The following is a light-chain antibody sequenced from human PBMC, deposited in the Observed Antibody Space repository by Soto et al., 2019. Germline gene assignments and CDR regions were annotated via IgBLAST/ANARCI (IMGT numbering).Light chain of an antibody. Sequence: EIVLTQSPATLSLSPGERATLSCRASQSVSSYLAWYQQKPGQAPRLLIYDASNRATGIPDRFSGSGSGTDFTLTISSLEPEDFAVYYCQKYNNWPPITFGQGTRLEIK. CDR3: QKYNNWPPIT. CDR1: QSVSSY. CDR2: DAS. V-gene: IGKV3-11*01. J-gene: IGKJ5*01.